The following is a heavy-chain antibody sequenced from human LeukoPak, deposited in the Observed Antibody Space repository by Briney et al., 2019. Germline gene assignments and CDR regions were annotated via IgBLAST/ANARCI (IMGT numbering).Heavy chain of an antibody. Sequence: GGSLRLSCSASGFTFSRYAMHWVRQAPGKGLEYVSAISSNGGSTYYADSVKGRFTISRDNSKNTLYLQMSSLRAEDTAVYYCARRGYDYGSPFDYWGQGTLVTVSS. CDR3: ARRGYDYGSPFDY. D-gene: IGHD5-18*01. CDR1: GFTFSRYA. J-gene: IGHJ4*02. V-gene: IGHV3-64D*06. CDR2: ISSNGGST.